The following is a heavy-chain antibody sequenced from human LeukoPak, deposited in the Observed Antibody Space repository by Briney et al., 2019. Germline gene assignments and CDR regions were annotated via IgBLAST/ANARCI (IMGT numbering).Heavy chain of an antibody. CDR3: ARVVAGFYYYMDV. D-gene: IGHD6-19*01. Sequence: SETLSLTCAVYGGSFSGYYWSWIRQPPGKGLEWIGEINHSGSTNYNPSLKSRVTISVDTSKNQFSLKLSSVTAADTAVYYCARVVAGFYYYMDVWGKGATVTISS. CDR2: INHSGST. CDR1: GGSFSGYY. V-gene: IGHV4-34*01. J-gene: IGHJ6*03.